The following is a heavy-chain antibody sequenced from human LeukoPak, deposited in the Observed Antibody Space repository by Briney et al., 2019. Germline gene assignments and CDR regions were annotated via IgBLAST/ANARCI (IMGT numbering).Heavy chain of an antibody. V-gene: IGHV3-23*01. CDR3: AKMTMIVARGPFDY. J-gene: IGHJ4*02. D-gene: IGHD3-22*01. Sequence: GGSLRLSCAASGFTFSSYAMSWVRQAPGKGLEWVSAISGSGGSTYYADSVKDRFTISRDNSKNTLYLQMNSLRADDTAVYYCAKMTMIVARGPFDYCGQGTLVTVSS. CDR2: ISGSGGST. CDR1: GFTFSSYA.